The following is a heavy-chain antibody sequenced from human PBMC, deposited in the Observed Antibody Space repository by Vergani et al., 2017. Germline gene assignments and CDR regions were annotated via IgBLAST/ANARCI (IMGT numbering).Heavy chain of an antibody. D-gene: IGHD2-2*01. CDR1: GFTFNSYA. CDR2: INNNGGST. V-gene: IGHV3-23*01. Sequence: QLLESGGGLIQPGGSLRLSCAASGFTFNSYAMTWVRQAPGKGLEWVSGINNNGGSTYYADSVKGRFTISRDNSKNTLYLQMTDLRAEDTATYYCAKVCGTTSCPYGGGAFDVWGHGTMVTVSS. J-gene: IGHJ3*01. CDR3: AKVCGTTSCPYGGGAFDV.